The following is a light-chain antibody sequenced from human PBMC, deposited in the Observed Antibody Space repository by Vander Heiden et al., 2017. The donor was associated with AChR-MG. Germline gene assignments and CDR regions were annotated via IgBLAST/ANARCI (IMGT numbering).Light chain of an antibody. CDR1: GGNIASNF. V-gene: IGLV6-57*02. CDR2: EDD. J-gene: IGLJ3*02. CDR3: QSHDGNTRWV. Sequence: NFMLTQHHSVSDSPGKTVTISCTGSGGNIASNFVQWDPQRPGSAPTIVIYEDDRRPSGVPDRFSGSIDSSSNSASLTISGLETEDEADYYCQSHDGNTRWVFGEGTKVTGL.